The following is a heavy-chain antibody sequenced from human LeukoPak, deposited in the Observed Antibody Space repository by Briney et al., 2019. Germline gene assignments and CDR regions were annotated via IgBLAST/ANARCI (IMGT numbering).Heavy chain of an antibody. Sequence: GGSLRLSCAASGFTFSSYWMHWVRQAPGKGLVRVARITSDGNRIKYADSVKGRFTISRDNAKNTLYLQMNSLRAEDTAVYYCVREVGDYYESNGTFGYWGQGTLVTVSS. CDR2: ITSDGNRI. J-gene: IGHJ4*02. CDR1: GFTFSSYW. V-gene: IGHV3-74*03. CDR3: VREVGDYYESNGTFGY. D-gene: IGHD3-22*01.